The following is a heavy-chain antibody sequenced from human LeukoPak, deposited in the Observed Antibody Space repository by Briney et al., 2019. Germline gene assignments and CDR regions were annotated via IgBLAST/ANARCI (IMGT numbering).Heavy chain of an antibody. D-gene: IGHD4-11*01. Sequence: SETLSLTCTVSGGSISSGSYYWSWIRQPAGKRLEWIGHIYRSGSTNYNPSLKSRVTISVDTSKNQFSLKLSSVTAADTAVYYCASLDDYSNQWGQGTLVTVSS. V-gene: IGHV4-61*09. CDR3: ASLDDYSNQ. J-gene: IGHJ4*02. CDR1: GGSISSGSYY. CDR2: IYRSGST.